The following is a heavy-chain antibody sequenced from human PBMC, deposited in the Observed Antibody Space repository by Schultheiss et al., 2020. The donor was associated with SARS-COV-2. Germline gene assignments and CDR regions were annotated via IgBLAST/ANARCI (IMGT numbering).Heavy chain of an antibody. Sequence: SETLSLTCTVSGGSISSSNYYWGWIRQPPGKGLEWIGTIYYDGSTYYNPSLKSRVTVSVDKSKNQFSLKLSSVTAADTAVYYCARYIVHYYGSGWGTRYYYYYMDVWGKGTTVTVSS. CDR1: GGSISSSNYY. V-gene: IGHV4-39*01. CDR2: IYYDGST. D-gene: IGHD3-10*01. J-gene: IGHJ6*03. CDR3: ARYIVHYYGSGWGTRYYYYYMDV.